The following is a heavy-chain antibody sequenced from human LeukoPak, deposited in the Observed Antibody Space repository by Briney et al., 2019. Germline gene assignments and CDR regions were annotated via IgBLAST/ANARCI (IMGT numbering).Heavy chain of an antibody. D-gene: IGHD1-26*01. J-gene: IGHJ4*02. CDR2: IYWGADT. V-gene: IGHV2-70*13. Sequence: SGPTLVNPTQTLTLTCTFSGFSLSTSGPCVGWIRQPPGKALEWLALIYWGADTYYSTSLKTRLTISKDTSKNQVVLTMTNMDPVDTATYYCTRTYSGSYPVHYWGQGTLVTVSS. CDR3: TRTYSGSYPVHY. CDR1: GFSLSTSGPC.